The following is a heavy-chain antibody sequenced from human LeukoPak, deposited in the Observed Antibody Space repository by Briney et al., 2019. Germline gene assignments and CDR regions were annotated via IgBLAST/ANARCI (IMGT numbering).Heavy chain of an antibody. CDR1: GFTFSSYA. CDR3: AKRYYYDSSGYYYEAQYYFDY. J-gene: IGHJ4*02. D-gene: IGHD3-22*01. Sequence: GGSLRLSCAASGFTFSSYAMSWVRQAPGKGLEWVSAISGSGGSTYYADSVKGRFTISRDNTKNTLYLQMNSLRAEDTAVYYCAKRYYYDSSGYYYEAQYYFDYSGQGTLVTVSS. V-gene: IGHV3-23*01. CDR2: ISGSGGST.